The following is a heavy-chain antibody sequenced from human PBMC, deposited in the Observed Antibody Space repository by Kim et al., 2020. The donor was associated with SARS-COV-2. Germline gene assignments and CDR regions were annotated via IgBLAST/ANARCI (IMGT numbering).Heavy chain of an antibody. CDR3: ARQAIAVTARDFDY. J-gene: IGHJ4*02. CDR2: IYPDDSDT. CDR1: GYSFTNYW. D-gene: IGHD6-19*01. V-gene: IGHV5-51*01. Sequence: GESLKISCKGSGYSFTNYWIGWVRQMPGKGLEWMGIIYPDDSDTRYSPSFQGQVTISADKSISTAYLQWSSLKASDTAMYYCARQAIAVTARDFDYWGQGTLVTVSS.